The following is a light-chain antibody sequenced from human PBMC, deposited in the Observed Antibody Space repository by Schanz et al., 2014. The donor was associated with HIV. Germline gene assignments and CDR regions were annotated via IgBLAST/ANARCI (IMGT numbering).Light chain of an antibody. J-gene: IGLJ2*01. V-gene: IGLV1-40*01. CDR1: SSNIGSVYD. Sequence: QLVLTQPPSVSGAPGQRVTISCTGSSSNIGSVYDVHWYQQLPGTAPKHLIFANSDRPSGVPDRFSGSESGTSASLTISGLQAEDEADYYCSSCTSTSTLGVFGGGTKLTVL. CDR3: SSCTSTSTLGV. CDR2: ANS.